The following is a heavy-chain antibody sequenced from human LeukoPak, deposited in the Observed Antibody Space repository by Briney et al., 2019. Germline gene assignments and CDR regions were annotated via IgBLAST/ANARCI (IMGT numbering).Heavy chain of an antibody. D-gene: IGHD6-13*01. J-gene: IGHJ4*02. V-gene: IGHV3-21*01. CDR1: GFTFSNYS. CDR2: ISSSSSYI. Sequence: GGSLRLSCAASGFTFSNYSMNWVRQAPGKGLEWVSSISSSSSYIYYADSVKGRFTISRDNAKNSLYLQMNSLRAEDTAVYYCARVSAAGTWFDYWGQGTLVTVSS. CDR3: ARVSAAGTWFDY.